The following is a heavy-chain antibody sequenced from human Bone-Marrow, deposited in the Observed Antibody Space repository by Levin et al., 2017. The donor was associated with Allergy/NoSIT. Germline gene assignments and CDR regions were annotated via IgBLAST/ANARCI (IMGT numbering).Heavy chain of an antibody. D-gene: IGHD2-2*02. V-gene: IGHV3-7*01. CDR2: IKEDGSAK. CDR3: SRDRGGGYFYCSEDYTT. J-gene: IGHJ5*02. CDR1: GFSFSSDW. Sequence: GGSLRLSCAGSGFSFSSDWMAWVRQAPGKGLEFVAQIKEDGSAKYYVGSVKGRFTISRDNAKSSLYLQMNSLRVDDTAVYYCSRDRGGGYFYCSEDYTTSGQGTLVTVSS.